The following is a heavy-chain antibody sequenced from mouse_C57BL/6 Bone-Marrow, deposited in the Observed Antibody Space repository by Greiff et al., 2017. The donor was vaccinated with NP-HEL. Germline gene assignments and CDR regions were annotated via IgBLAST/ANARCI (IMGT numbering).Heavy chain of an antibody. CDR2: ISTCGCST. J-gene: IGHJ1*03. CDR1: GFTFSDYY. Sequence: EVQVVESGGGLVQPGGSLQLSCAASGFTFSDYYMYWVRQTPEKRLEWVAYISTCGCSTYYPHTLKGRVTISRDNAKNTVYLQMSRLKSEDTAMYYCARHGDYYGSSWYFDVWGTGTTVTVSS. D-gene: IGHD1-1*01. CDR3: ARHGDYYGSSWYFDV. V-gene: IGHV5-12*01.